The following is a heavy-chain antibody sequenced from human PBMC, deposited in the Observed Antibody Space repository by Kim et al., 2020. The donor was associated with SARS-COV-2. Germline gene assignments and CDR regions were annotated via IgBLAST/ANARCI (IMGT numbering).Heavy chain of an antibody. CDR3: ARGNIVGY. CDR2: NGNT. D-gene: IGHD2-15*01. V-gene: IGHV1-3*01. Sequence: NGNTKYSQKFQGRVTITRDTSASTAYMELSSLRSEDTAVYYCARGNIVGYWGQGTLVTVSS. J-gene: IGHJ4*02.